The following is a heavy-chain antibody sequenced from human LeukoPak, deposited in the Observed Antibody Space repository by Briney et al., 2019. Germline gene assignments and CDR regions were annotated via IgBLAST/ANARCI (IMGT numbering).Heavy chain of an antibody. Sequence: SETLSLTCAVSGASISSSNYYWGWVRQSPWKGLEWIGNIYSSGNTYYNASLKSRVTMYIDTSKNQFSLKLSSVTAADTAMYYCAKSNGYGLIDYWGQGTLVTVSS. CDR2: IYSSGNT. D-gene: IGHD5-12*01. V-gene: IGHV4-39*01. CDR1: GASISSSNYY. J-gene: IGHJ4*02. CDR3: AKSNGYGLIDY.